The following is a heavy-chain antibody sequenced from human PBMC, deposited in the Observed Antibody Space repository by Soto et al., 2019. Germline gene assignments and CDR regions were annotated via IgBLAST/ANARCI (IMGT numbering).Heavy chain of an antibody. CDR2: IIPIFGTA. V-gene: IGHV1-69*01. CDR1: GGTFSSYA. Sequence: QVQLVQSGAEVKKPGSLVKVSCKASGGTFSSYAISWVRQAPGQGLEWMGGIIPIFGTANYAQKLQGRVTITADESTSTAYMELSSLRSEDTAVYYCAREPGYSSGWGSRWFDPWGQGTLVTVSS. D-gene: IGHD6-19*01. CDR3: AREPGYSSGWGSRWFDP. J-gene: IGHJ5*02.